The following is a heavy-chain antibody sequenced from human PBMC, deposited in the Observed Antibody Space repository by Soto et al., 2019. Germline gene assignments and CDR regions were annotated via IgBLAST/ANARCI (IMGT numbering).Heavy chain of an antibody. Sequence: ASVKVSCKASGYTFTGYYMHWVRQAPGQGLEWMGWINPNSGDTNYAQKFQGRVTMTRDTSISTAYTELSRLRFDDTAVYYCARGRTNYYNTSDSDLRGQGNLVTVSS. CDR1: GYTFTGYY. D-gene: IGHD3-22*01. J-gene: IGHJ4*02. CDR2: INPNSGDT. V-gene: IGHV1-2*02. CDR3: ARGRTNYYNTSDSDL.